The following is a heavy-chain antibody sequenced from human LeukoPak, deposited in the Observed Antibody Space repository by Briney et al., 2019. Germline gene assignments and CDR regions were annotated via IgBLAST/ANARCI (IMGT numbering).Heavy chain of an antibody. CDR3: AKHDGFSFDF. D-gene: IGHD1-1*01. CDR1: GFTFSGFW. J-gene: IGHJ4*02. Sequence: GGSLRLSCAASGFTFSGFWMSWVRQAPGKGLECVANIKGDGGEKNYVDSVKGRFIISRDNAKNSLHLQMNSLRAEDTAVYYCAKHDGFSFDFWGQGNLVTVSS. CDR2: IKGDGGEK. V-gene: IGHV3-7*03.